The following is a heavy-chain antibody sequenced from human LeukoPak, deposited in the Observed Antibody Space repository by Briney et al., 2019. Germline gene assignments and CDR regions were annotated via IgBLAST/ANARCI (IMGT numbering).Heavy chain of an antibody. CDR3: ASRLVVVSY. CDR2: INHSGST. D-gene: IGHD3-22*01. J-gene: IGHJ4*02. Sequence: SETLSLTCALYGGSFSGYNWSWIRQPPGKGLEWIVEINHSGSTNYNPSLKSRVTISVDTSKNQFSLKLSSVTAADTAVYYCASRLVVVSYWGQGTLVTVSS. V-gene: IGHV4-34*01. CDR1: GGSFSGYN.